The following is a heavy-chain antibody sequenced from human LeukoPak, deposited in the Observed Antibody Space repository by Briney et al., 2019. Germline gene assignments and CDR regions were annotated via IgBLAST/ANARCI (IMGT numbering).Heavy chain of an antibody. V-gene: IGHV1-46*01. CDR2: INPSGGST. CDR3: ARDWDIVVVPAAIPYGMDV. D-gene: IGHD2-2*02. CDR1: GYTFASYY. Sequence: GASVKVSCKASGYTFASYYMHWVRQAPGQGLEWMGIINPSGGSTSYAQKFQGRVTMTRDTSTSTVYMELSSLRSEDTAVYYCARDWDIVVVPAAIPYGMDVWGQGTTVTVSS. J-gene: IGHJ6*02.